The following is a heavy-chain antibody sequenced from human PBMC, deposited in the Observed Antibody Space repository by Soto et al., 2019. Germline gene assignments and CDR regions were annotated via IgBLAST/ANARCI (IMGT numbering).Heavy chain of an antibody. CDR3: ARDRDDYGSGNYYNRIDF. CDR1: GGIFSTYA. Sequence: QVQLVQSGAEVKKPGSSVKVSCKASGGIFSTYAISWLXXXPGQGLEWMGGIIPIFGTPNYAQRFQGRVTITADESTSTAYXXXXRLXXEDTAVYYCARDRDDYGSGNYYNRIDFWGQGTLVTVSS. J-gene: IGHJ4*02. V-gene: IGHV1-69*01. D-gene: IGHD3-10*01. CDR2: IIPIFGTP.